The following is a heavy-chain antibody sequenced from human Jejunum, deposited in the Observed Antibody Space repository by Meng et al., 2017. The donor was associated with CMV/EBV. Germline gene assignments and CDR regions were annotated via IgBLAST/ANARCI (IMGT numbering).Heavy chain of an antibody. D-gene: IGHD1-14*01. Sequence: SGGSLSSSSNYWGWVRQPPGKGLECIGNIYYDGSQYSNPSLKSRVSIFADLSRNQFSLRLASVSAADTAMYYCAFMRGQPRRNYFDFWGPGTLVTVSS. V-gene: IGHV4-39*07. CDR2: IYYDGSQ. CDR1: GGSLSSSSNY. J-gene: IGHJ5*01. CDR3: AFMRGQPRRNYFDF.